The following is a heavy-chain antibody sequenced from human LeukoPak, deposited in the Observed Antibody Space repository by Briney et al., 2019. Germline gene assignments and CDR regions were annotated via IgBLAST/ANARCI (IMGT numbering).Heavy chain of an antibody. CDR3: VSFYETY. Sequence: LPGGSLRLSCAASGNYLMHWVRQAPGKGLVWVSHINSDGSWTSYADSVKGRFTISKDNAKNTVYLQMNNLRAEDTAVYYCVSFYETYWGRGTLVTVSS. D-gene: IGHD2-2*01. J-gene: IGHJ4*02. V-gene: IGHV3-74*01. CDR1: GNYL. CDR2: INSDGSWT.